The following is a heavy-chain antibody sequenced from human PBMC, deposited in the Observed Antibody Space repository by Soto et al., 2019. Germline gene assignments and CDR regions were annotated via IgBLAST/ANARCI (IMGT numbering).Heavy chain of an antibody. D-gene: IGHD3-3*01. Sequence: SETLSLTCTVSGGSISSSDYYWSWIRQPPGKGLEWIGYIYYSGSTYYNPSLKSRVTISVDTSKNQFSLKLSSVTADDTAVYYCAREVRYYDFWSGYNYYYCCGMDVWRQGTTVTVSS. CDR1: GGSISSSDYY. V-gene: IGHV4-30-4*01. CDR2: IYYSGST. J-gene: IGHJ6*02. CDR3: AREVRYYDFWSGYNYYYCCGMDV.